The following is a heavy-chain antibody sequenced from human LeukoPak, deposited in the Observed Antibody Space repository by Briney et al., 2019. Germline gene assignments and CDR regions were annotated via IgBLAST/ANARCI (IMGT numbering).Heavy chain of an antibody. CDR2: INTDGSST. D-gene: IGHD3-9*01. J-gene: IGHJ4*02. Sequence: GGSLRLSCAASGFTFSSHWMHWVRQAPGKGLVWVSGINTDGSSTTYVDSVKGRFTISRDNSKNTVFLQMNSLRAEDTAVYYCAKWGDYDVLTGYYVSDYWGQGTLVTVSS. CDR3: AKWGDYDVLTGYYVSDY. CDR1: GFTFSSHW. V-gene: IGHV3-74*03.